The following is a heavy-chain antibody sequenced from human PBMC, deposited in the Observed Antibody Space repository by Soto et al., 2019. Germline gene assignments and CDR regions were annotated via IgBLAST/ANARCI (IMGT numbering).Heavy chain of an antibody. CDR3: ITDLGSVYSLGIY. J-gene: IGHJ4*02. D-gene: IGHD3-16*02. V-gene: IGHV3-15*05. Sequence: EVQLVESGGGLVKPGGSLRLSCAASGFTFSNAWMSWVRQAPGKGLEWVGRIKSKTDGGTTDYAAPVKGRFTISRDDSKMTLLLQMDSLKTEDIVVYYRITDLGSVYSLGIYWGQGSLVPVSS. CDR1: GFTFSNAW. CDR2: IKSKTDGGTT.